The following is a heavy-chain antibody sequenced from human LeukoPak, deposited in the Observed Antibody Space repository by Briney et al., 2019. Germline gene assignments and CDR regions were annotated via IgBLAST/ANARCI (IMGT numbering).Heavy chain of an antibody. D-gene: IGHD3-16*02. V-gene: IGHV4-34*01. CDR2: INHSGST. CDR1: GGSFSGYY. J-gene: IGHJ4*02. CDR3: ARSSYYDYVWGSYRPLDY. Sequence: PSETLSLTCAVYGGSFSGYYWSWIRQPPGKGLEWIGEINHSGSTNYNPSLKSRVTISVDTSKNQFSLKLSSVTAADTAVYYCARSSYYDYVWGSYRPLDYWGRGTLVTVSS.